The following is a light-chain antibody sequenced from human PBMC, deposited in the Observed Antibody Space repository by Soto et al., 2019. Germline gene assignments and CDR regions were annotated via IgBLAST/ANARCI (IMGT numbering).Light chain of an antibody. CDR3: TSYTSSRTYV. V-gene: IGLV2-14*03. Sequence: QSALTQPASVSGSPGQSITVSCTGTSNDVGAYNYVSWYQQHPGTAPKLMIYDVSNRPSGVSNRFSGSKSGNTASLTISGLQAEDEADYYCTSYTSSRTYVFGTGNKLTVL. J-gene: IGLJ1*01. CDR2: DVS. CDR1: SNDVGAYNY.